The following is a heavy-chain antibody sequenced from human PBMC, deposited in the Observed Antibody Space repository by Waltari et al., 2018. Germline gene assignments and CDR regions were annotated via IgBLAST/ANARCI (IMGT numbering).Heavy chain of an antibody. Sequence: EVQLVESGGGLVQPGGSLRLSCAASGFTFSTHWMSWVRQAPGKGLGWVANRKQDGSVKDYVDSVKGRFTISRDNAKNSVYLQMNSLGVEDTAVYYCARSRKSRPRYFDYWGQGTLVTVSS. CDR3: ARSRKSRPRYFDY. J-gene: IGHJ4*02. CDR1: GFTFSTHW. V-gene: IGHV3-7*01. CDR2: RKQDGSVK.